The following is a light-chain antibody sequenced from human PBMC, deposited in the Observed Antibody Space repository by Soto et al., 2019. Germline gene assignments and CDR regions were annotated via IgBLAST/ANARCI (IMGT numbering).Light chain of an antibody. V-gene: IGKV1-5*01. CDR3: QQYNSYPWT. J-gene: IGKJ1*01. CDR2: DAS. Sequence: DIQFTQSPSTLSSSLLERXXXXXXASQSISSWLAWYQQKPGKAPKLLIYDASSLESGVPSRFSGSGSGTEFTLTITSLQPDDFATYYCQQYNSYPWTFGQGTKVDIK. CDR1: QSISSW.